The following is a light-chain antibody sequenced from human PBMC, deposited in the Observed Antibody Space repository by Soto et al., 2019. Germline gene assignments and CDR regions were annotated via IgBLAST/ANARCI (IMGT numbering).Light chain of an antibody. CDR3: QQSYSTLPWT. V-gene: IGKV1-39*01. J-gene: IGKJ1*01. CDR2: PAS. CDR1: ESINTY. Sequence: IQMTQSPSSLSASVGDRVTITCRTSESINTYLNWSQQQPGKAPKLLIYPASSLQSGVPSRFSGSGSGTDFTLTISSLQPEDFATYYCQQSYSTLPWTFGQGTRVAIK.